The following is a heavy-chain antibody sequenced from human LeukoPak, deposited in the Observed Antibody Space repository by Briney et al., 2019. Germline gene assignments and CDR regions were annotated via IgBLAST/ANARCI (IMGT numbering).Heavy chain of an antibody. Sequence: ASVKVSCKASGYTFTGYYMHWVRQAPGQGLEWMGWINPNSGGTNYAQKFQGRVTMTRDTSISTAYMELSRLRSDDTAVYYCARDGVATTFFSFRGYDYWGQGTLVTVSS. CDR3: ARDGVATTFFSFRGYDY. J-gene: IGHJ4*02. CDR1: GYTFTGYY. CDR2: INPNSGGT. D-gene: IGHD5-12*01. V-gene: IGHV1-2*02.